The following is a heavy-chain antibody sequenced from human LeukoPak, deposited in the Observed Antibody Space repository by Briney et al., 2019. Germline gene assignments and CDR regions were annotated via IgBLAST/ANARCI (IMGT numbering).Heavy chain of an antibody. V-gene: IGHV3-7*01. CDR1: GFTFSSYW. J-gene: IGHJ4*02. D-gene: IGHD6-19*01. CDR2: IKQDGSEK. Sequence: GGSLRLSCVASGFTFSSYWMSWVRQAPGKGMEWVANIKQDGSEKYYVDSVKGRFTISRDNAKNSLYLQMNRLRGEDTAVYYCARVGSGWSLDYWGQGTLVTVSS. CDR3: ARVGSGWSLDY.